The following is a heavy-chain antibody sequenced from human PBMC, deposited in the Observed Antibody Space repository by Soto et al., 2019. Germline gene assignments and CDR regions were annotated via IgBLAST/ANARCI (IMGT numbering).Heavy chain of an antibody. J-gene: IGHJ4*02. Sequence: EVLLVESGGGLVQPGRSLRLSCAVSGFNFGNYAMHWVRQAPGKGLEWVAAINWNSDKVAYAGSVLGRFSIFRDSAKNSLHLQMNDLTTEDTAFYYCAKDKGGTPYYIDSGGQGILVTVSS. CDR1: GFNFGNYA. CDR2: INWNSDKV. CDR3: AKDKGGTPYYIDS. V-gene: IGHV3-9*01. D-gene: IGHD6-25*01.